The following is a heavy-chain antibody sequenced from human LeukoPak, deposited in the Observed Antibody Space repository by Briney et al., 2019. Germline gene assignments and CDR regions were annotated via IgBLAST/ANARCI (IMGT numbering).Heavy chain of an antibody. J-gene: IGHJ4*02. CDR3: ARAIAVAGPYYFDY. V-gene: IGHV3-64*04. Sequence: GGSLRLSCSASGFTFSRYGMHWVRQAPGKGLEYVSAIVSNGDSTYYADSVKGRFTISRDNAKNSLSLQMNSLRAEDTAVYYCARAIAVAGPYYFDYWGQGTLVTVSS. CDR1: GFTFSRYG. D-gene: IGHD6-19*01. CDR2: IVSNGDST.